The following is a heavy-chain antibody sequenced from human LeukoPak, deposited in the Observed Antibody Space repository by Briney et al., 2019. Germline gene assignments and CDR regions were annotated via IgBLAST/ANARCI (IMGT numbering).Heavy chain of an antibody. V-gene: IGHV4-34*01. Sequence: SETLSLTCAVYGGSFSGYYWSWIRQPPGKGLEWIGEINHSGSTNYNPSLKSRVTMSVDTSKNQFSLKLSSVTAADTAVYYCARDGVVITTSYYYYYYMDVWGKGTTVTVSS. CDR2: INHSGST. J-gene: IGHJ6*03. CDR1: GGSFSGYY. CDR3: ARDGVVITTSYYYYYYMDV. D-gene: IGHD3-22*01.